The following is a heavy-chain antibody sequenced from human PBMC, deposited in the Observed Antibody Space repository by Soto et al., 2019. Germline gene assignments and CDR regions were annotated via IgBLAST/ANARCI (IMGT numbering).Heavy chain of an antibody. CDR3: AKGSSTNYCAYVDY. V-gene: IGHV3-9*01. J-gene: IGHJ4*02. CDR2: ISWDGGNI. Sequence: EVQLVESGGGLVQPGRSLRLSCAASGFTFDDYAMHWVRQAPRKGLEWVSSISWDGGNIGYADSVKGRFTISRDNAKNSLYLQMNSLRAEDTALYYCAKGSSTNYCAYVDYCGQGTLVTVSS. D-gene: IGHD2-2*01. CDR1: GFTFDDYA.